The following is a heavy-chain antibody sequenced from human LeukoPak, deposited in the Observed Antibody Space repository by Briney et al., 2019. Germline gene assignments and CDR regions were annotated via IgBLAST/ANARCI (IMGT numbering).Heavy chain of an antibody. D-gene: IGHD3-16*01. CDR1: GFTFSSYE. V-gene: IGHV3-30*02. J-gene: IGHJ4*02. Sequence: GGSLRLSCAASGFTFSSYEMNWVRQAPGKGLEWVAFIRYDGSNKYYADSVKGRFTISRDNSKNTLYLQMKSLRAEDTAVYYCAKEGDRGYYFDYWGQGTLVTVSS. CDR3: AKEGDRGYYFDY. CDR2: IRYDGSNK.